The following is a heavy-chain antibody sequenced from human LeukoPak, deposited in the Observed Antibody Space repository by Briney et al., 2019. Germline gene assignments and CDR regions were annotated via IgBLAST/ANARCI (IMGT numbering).Heavy chain of an antibody. Sequence: GGSLRLSCAASGFAFSSYVLHWVRRAPGKGLEWVSAIRDSGGSTYYADSVKGRFTISRDNSKNALYLQMNSLRAEDTAIYYCAKVKDYYYYAMDVWGLGTTVTVSS. J-gene: IGHJ6*02. CDR2: IRDSGGST. V-gene: IGHV3-23*01. CDR3: AKVKDYYYYAMDV. CDR1: GFAFSSYV.